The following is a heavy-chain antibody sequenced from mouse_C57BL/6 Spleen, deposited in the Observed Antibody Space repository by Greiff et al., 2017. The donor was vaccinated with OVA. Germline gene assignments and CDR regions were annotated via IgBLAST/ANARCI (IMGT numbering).Heavy chain of an antibody. J-gene: IGHJ4*01. D-gene: IGHD1-1*01. V-gene: IGHV1-39*01. CDR2: INPNYGTT. CDR3: ARSDYGSSYGAMDY. CDR1: GYSFTDYN. Sequence: VQLQQSGPELVKPGASVKISCKASGYSFTDYNMNWVKQSNGKSLEWIGVINPNYGTTSYNQKFKGKATLTVDQSSSTAYMQLNSLISEDSAVYYCARSDYGSSYGAMDYWGQGTSVTVSS.